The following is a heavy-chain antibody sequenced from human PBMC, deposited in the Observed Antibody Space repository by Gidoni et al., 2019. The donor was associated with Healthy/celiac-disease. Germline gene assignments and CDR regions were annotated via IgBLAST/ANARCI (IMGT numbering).Heavy chain of an antibody. CDR3: ARDISSGAAAGTLREAGWFDP. CDR2: INPSGVST. J-gene: IGHJ5*02. Sequence: QVQLVQSGAEVKKPGASVKVSCKASGYTFTSYSMHWVRQAPGQGLEWMGIINPSGVSTSYAQKFQGRVTMTRDTSTSTVYMELSSLRSEDTAVYYCARDISSGAAAGTLREAGWFDPWGQGTLVTVSS. V-gene: IGHV1-46*01. CDR1: GYTFTSYS. D-gene: IGHD6-13*01.